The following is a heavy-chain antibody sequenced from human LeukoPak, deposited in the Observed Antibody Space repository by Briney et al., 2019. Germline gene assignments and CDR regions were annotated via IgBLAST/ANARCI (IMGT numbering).Heavy chain of an antibody. D-gene: IGHD2-2*01. J-gene: IGHJ4*02. CDR1: GFTFSNYA. CDR3: PKGCAPTGCYTSEY. CDR2: ISGSGDDT. Sequence: GGSLRLSCAASGFTFSNYAMSWVRQAPGRGLEWVSSISGSGDDTNYADSVKGRFTISRDNSKNTLYLQMNSLRPDDTAVYYCPKGCAPTGCYTSEYWGQGTLVTVSS. V-gene: IGHV3-23*01.